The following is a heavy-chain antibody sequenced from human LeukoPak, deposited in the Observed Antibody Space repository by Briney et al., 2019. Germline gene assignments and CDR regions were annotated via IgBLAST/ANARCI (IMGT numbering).Heavy chain of an antibody. V-gene: IGHV3-48*04. J-gene: IGHJ4*02. CDR3: ARSVEGHFDY. D-gene: IGHD1-1*01. Sequence: GGSLRLSCAASGFTFSVYSMNWIRQAPGKGLEWIAYMTSDTRTIHYSDSVKGRFTISRDNTRNSLDLQMHSLRAEDTALYYCARSVEGHFDYWGQGTLVTVSS. CDR2: MTSDTRTI. CDR1: GFTFSVYS.